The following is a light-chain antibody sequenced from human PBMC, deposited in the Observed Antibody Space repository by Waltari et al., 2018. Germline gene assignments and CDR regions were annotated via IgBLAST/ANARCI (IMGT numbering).Light chain of an antibody. CDR1: QSISNW. V-gene: IGKV1-5*03. Sequence: DIQMTQSPSTLSASVGDRVTITCRASQSISNWLAWYQQKPGKAPKLLSYKASTLESGVPSRFSGSGSGTEFTLTISSLQPDDFATYYCQQYNSYSLLTFGGGTKVEIK. J-gene: IGKJ4*01. CDR3: QQYNSYSLLT. CDR2: KAS.